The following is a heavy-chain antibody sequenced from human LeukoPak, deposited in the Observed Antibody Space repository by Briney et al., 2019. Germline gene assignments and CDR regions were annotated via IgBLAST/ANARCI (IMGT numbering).Heavy chain of an antibody. Sequence: GGSLRLSCAASGFTFSSYSMNWVRQAPGKGLEWVSYISSSSSTIYYADSVKGRFTISRDNAKNSLYLQMNSLRAEDTAVYYCARDSGYGNVDYWGQGTLVTVSS. CDR2: ISSSSSTI. V-gene: IGHV3-48*04. CDR1: GFTFSSYS. CDR3: ARDSGYGNVDY. D-gene: IGHD5-12*01. J-gene: IGHJ4*02.